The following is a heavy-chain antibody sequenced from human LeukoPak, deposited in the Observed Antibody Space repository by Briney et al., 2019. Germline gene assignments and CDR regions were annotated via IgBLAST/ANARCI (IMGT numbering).Heavy chain of an antibody. J-gene: IGHJ4*02. CDR2: IYYIGNT. V-gene: IGHV4-30-4*01. CDR3: ARDGGSSFRYFDY. D-gene: IGHD2-2*01. CDR1: GGSISSGDYY. Sequence: PSETLSLTCTVSGGSISSGDYYWSWIRQPPGKGLEWIGYIYYIGNTFYNPSLKSRVTISVDTSKNQFSLKLSSVTAADTAVYYCARDGGSSFRYFDYWGQGTLVTVSS.